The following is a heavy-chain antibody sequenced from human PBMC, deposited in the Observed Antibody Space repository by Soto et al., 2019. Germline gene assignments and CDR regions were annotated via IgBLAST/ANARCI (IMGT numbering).Heavy chain of an antibody. CDR1: GFTFSNYG. D-gene: IGHD2-15*01. J-gene: IGHJ4*02. CDR3: ARDYCGGGSCYIFYFDL. V-gene: IGHV3-33*01. Sequence: GGSLRLSCVASGFTFSNYGMHWVRQAPGKGLEWVAVIWYDGSNKYYGDSVKGRFTISRDNSEKTVSLQMNSLRAEDTAVYYCARDYCGGGSCYIFYFDLWGQGSPVTVSS. CDR2: IWYDGSNK.